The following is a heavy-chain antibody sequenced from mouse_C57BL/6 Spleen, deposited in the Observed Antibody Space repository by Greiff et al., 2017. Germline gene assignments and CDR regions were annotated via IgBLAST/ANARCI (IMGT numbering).Heavy chain of an antibody. CDR3: ARRGSSWYWYFDV. CDR1: GYTFTDYN. Sequence: VQLQQSGPELVKPGASVKIPCKASGYTFTDYNMDWVKQSHGKSLEWIGDINPNNGGTIYNQKFKGKDTLTVDKSSSTAYMELRSLTSEDTAVYYCARRGSSWYWYFDVWGTGTTVTVSS. D-gene: IGHD1-1*01. CDR2: INPNNGGT. J-gene: IGHJ1*03. V-gene: IGHV1-18*01.